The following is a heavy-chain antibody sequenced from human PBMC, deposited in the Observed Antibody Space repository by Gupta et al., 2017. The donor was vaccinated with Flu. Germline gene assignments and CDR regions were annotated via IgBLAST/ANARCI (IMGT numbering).Heavy chain of an antibody. CDR2: INWESGSI. V-gene: IGHV3-9*01. J-gene: IGHJ2*01. D-gene: IGHD1-26*01. CDR1: DDYA. CDR3: AKEIMGGSFWYFDL. Sequence: DDYAMHWVRQAPGKGLEWVSGINWESGSIGYADSVKGRFTISRDNAKNSLYLLMNSLRDEDTALYYCAKEIMGGSFWYFDLWGRGTLVNVSS.